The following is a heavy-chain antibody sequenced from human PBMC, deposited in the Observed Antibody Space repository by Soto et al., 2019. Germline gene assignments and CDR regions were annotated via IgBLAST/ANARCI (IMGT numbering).Heavy chain of an antibody. CDR2: VNPSGGST. V-gene: IGHV1-46*01. CDR3: ARDSALAPSLVYFGY. J-gene: IGHJ4*02. D-gene: IGHD3-16*02. CDR1: GYTFTSFY. Sequence: GASVKVSCKASGYTFTSFYIHWVRQAPGQGFEWMGIVNPSGGSTTYAQKFRGRVTMTRDTSTSTLYMELSGLRSEDTGVYYCARDSALAPSLVYFGYWGQGTPVTVSS.